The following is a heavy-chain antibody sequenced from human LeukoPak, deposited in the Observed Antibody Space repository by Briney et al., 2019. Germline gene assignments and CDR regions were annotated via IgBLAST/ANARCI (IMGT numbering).Heavy chain of an antibody. CDR3: ARDRSERWLPDAFDI. D-gene: IGHD5-24*01. Sequence: PGGSLRLSCAASGFTFSSYSMNWVRQAPGKGLEWVSSISSGSSYIYYADSVKGRFTISRDNAKNSLYLQMNSLRAEDTAVYYCARDRSERWLPDAFDIWGQGTMVTVSS. CDR2: ISSGSSYI. J-gene: IGHJ3*02. CDR1: GFTFSSYS. V-gene: IGHV3-21*01.